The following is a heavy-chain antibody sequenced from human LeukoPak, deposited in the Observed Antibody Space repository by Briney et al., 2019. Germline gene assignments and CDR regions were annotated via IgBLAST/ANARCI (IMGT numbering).Heavy chain of an antibody. CDR2: INWNGGST. CDR1: GFTFDDYG. J-gene: IGHJ4*02. V-gene: IGHV3-20*04. CDR3: ARSTLHYCSSTSCYPKYYFDY. D-gene: IGHD2-2*01. Sequence: PGGSLRLSRAASGFTFDDYGMSWVRQAPGKGLEWVSGINWNGGSTGYADSVKGRFTISRDNAKNSLYLQMNSLRDEDTALYYCARSTLHYCSSTSCYPKYYFDYWGQGTLVSVSS.